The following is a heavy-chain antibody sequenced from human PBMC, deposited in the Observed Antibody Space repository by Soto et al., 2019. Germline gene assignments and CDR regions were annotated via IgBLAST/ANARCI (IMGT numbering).Heavy chain of an antibody. Sequence: SETLSLTCIVSGGSISRYYWSWIRQPPGKGLEWIGYIYYSGSTNYNPSLKSRVTISVDTSKNQFSLKLSSVTAADTAVYYCARGSSGWFNYWGQGTLVTVSS. D-gene: IGHD6-19*01. CDR2: IYYSGST. V-gene: IGHV4-59*01. CDR1: GGSISRYY. J-gene: IGHJ4*02. CDR3: ARGSSGWFNY.